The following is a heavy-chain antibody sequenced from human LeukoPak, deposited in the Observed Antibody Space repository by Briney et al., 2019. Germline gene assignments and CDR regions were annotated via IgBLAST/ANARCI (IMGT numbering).Heavy chain of an antibody. CDR2: ISSSGSTI. CDR3: ARGGGRGSSYYFDY. CDR1: GFTLSNYG. Sequence: HPGGSLRLSCAASGFTLSNYGMHWIRQAPGKGLEWVSYISSSGSTIYYADSVKGRFTISRDNAKNSLYLQMNSLRAEDTAVYYCARGGGRGSSYYFDYWGQGTLVTVSS. J-gene: IGHJ4*02. V-gene: IGHV3-48*04. D-gene: IGHD3-16*01.